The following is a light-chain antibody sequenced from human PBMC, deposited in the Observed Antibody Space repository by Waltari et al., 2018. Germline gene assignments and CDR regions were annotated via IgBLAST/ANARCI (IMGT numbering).Light chain of an antibody. V-gene: IGKV1-9*01. CDR2: AAS. J-gene: IGKJ2*01. CDR3: QQLNSFPYT. CDR1: QGISSY. Sequence: DIQLTQSPSFLSASVGHRVTITCRASQGISSYLAWDPQQPGEAPKLLISAASTLQSGVPSRFSGSGSGTEFTLTISSLQPEDFATYYCQQLNSFPYTFGQGTKLDIK.